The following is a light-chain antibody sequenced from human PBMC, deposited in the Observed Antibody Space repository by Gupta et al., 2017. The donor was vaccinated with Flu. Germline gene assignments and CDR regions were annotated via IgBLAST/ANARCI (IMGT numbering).Light chain of an antibody. V-gene: IGKV1-5*03. CDR2: KAC. CDR1: QSISSW. J-gene: IGKJ1*01. Sequence: DIQMTQSPSTLSACVGDRVTISCRASQSISSWLAWYHQKPGKAPKLLIYKACSLESGVPSTFSDSGSWSQFTLTISSRQPEDFANYYCQQENSYPWTFGQGTKVEIK. CDR3: QQENSYPWT.